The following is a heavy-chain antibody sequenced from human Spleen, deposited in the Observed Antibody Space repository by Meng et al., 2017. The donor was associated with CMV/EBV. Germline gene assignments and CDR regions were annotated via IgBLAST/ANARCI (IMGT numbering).Heavy chain of an antibody. D-gene: IGHD2-21*01. V-gene: IGHV3-30*19. CDR1: GFTFSSYG. Sequence: GESLKISCAASGFTFSSYGLHWVRQAPGKGLEWVAVISYDGSNKYYADSVKGRFTISRDNSKNMLYLQMNSLRAEDTAVYYCARGIVVVIATQGEYFQHWGQGTLVTVSS. CDR2: ISYDGSNK. J-gene: IGHJ1*01. CDR3: ARGIVVVIATQGEYFQH.